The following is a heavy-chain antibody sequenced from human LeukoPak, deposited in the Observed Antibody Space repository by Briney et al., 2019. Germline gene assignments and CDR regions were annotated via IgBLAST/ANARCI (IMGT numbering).Heavy chain of an antibody. D-gene: IGHD3-16*01. Sequence: ASVKVSCKASGGTFSSYAISWVRQAPGQGLEWMGGIIPIFGTANYAQKFQGRVTITTDESTSTAYMELSSLRSEDTAVYYCARAPNTFSYHYYYMDVWGKGTTVTVSS. CDR2: IIPIFGTA. V-gene: IGHV1-69*05. CDR1: GGTFSSYA. CDR3: ARAPNTFSYHYYYMDV. J-gene: IGHJ6*03.